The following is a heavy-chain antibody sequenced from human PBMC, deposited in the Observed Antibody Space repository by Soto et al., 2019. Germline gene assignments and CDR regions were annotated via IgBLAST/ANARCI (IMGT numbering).Heavy chain of an antibody. CDR2: INHSGST. CDR1: GGSFSGYY. V-gene: IGHV4-34*01. Sequence: PSETLSLTCAVYGGSFSGYYWSWIRQPPGKGLEWIGEINHSGSTNYNPSLKSRVTISVDTSKNQFSLKLSSVTAADTAVYCCVVGATTLYFDYWGQGTLVTVSS. D-gene: IGHD1-26*01. J-gene: IGHJ4*02. CDR3: VVGATTLYFDY.